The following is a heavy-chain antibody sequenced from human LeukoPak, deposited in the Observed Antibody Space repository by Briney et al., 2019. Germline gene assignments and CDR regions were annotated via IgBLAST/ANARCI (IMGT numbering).Heavy chain of an antibody. CDR3: ARQLYGTRWYFDV. D-gene: IGHD2-8*01. V-gene: IGHV3-30*09. CDR2: ISDDVSDE. Sequence: RGSLRLSSEASLFTFSTYAMHCVRQAPGKGLEWVAVISDDVSDEYYGDSGKGRFAISRDNSRNIVYLQMNTLRPDDTAVYYCARQLYGTRWYFDVWGRGTLVTVSS. J-gene: IGHJ2*01. CDR1: LFTFSTYA.